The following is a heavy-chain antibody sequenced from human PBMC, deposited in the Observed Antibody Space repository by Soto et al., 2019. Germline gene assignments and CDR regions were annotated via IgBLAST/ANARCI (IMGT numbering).Heavy chain of an antibody. V-gene: IGHV1-46*01. CDR2: INPSGGSI. J-gene: IGHJ6*01. CDR3: ARDQEDTVLLPAAKRSRWSGGMDV. CDR1: GYTFTRYY. Sequence: GASVKVSCKASGYTFTRYYMHWVRQAPGQGLEWMGLINPSGGSISYAQKFQGRVTMTTDTSTGTVYMELSSLRSEDTAVYYCARDQEDTVLLPAAKRSRWSGGMDVWGQGTTVNVSS. D-gene: IGHD2-2*01.